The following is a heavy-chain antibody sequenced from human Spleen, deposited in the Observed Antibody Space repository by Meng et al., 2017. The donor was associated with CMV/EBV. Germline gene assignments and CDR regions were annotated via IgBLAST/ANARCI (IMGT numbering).Heavy chain of an antibody. CDR2: ISYDGSNK. V-gene: IGHV3-30-3*01. D-gene: IGHD1-1*01. Sequence: GESLKISCAASGFTFSSYAMHWVRQAPGKGLEWVAVISYDGSNKYYADSVKGRFTISRDNAKNSLYLQMNSLRAEDTAVYYCARAVPADYWGQGTLVTVSP. CDR3: ARAVPADY. CDR1: GFTFSSYA. J-gene: IGHJ4*02.